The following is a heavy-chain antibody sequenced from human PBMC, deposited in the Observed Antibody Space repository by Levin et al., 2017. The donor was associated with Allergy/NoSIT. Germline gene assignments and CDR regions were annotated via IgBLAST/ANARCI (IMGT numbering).Heavy chain of an antibody. J-gene: IGHJ4*02. CDR3: ARDRQRYCSGGSCYLGY. V-gene: IGHV3-33*01. Sequence: SCAASGFTFSSYGMHWVRQAPGKGLEWVAVIWYDGSNKYYADSVKGRFTISRDNSKNTLYLQMNSLRAEDTAVYYCARDRQRYCSGGSCYLGYWGQGTLVTVSS. CDR1: GFTFSSYG. D-gene: IGHD2-15*01. CDR2: IWYDGSNK.